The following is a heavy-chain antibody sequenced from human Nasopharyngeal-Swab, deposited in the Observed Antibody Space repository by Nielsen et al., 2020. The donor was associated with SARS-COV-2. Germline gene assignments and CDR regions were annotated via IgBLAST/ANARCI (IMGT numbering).Heavy chain of an antibody. CDR2: IKYDGSEK. CDR1: GFIFDNYW. J-gene: IGHJ4*02. CDR3: AREPGYDSSGYALGY. D-gene: IGHD3-22*01. V-gene: IGHV3-7*01. Sequence: GESLNISCVASGFIFDNYWMSWVRQAPGTGLEWVANIKYDGSEKYYVDSVRGRFTISRDNAKNTVYLQMNSLRAEDTAVYYCAREPGYDSSGYALGYWGQGTLVTVSS.